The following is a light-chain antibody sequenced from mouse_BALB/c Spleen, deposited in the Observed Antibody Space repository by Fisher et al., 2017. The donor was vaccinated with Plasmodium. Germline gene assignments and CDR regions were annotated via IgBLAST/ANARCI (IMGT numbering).Light chain of an antibody. CDR3: LQYGEFPPT. CDR2: RAN. V-gene: IGKV14-111*01. Sequence: ITQSPSSMYASLGERVTITCKASQDINRYLTWFQQKPGKSPKTLIYRANRLVDGVPSRFSGSGSGQDYSLTISSLEYEDMGIYYCLQYGEFPPTFGGGTTLEIK. J-gene: IGKJ1*01. CDR1: QDINRY.